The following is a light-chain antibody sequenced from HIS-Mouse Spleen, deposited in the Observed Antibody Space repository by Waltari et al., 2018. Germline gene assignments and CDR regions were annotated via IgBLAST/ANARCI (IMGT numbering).Light chain of an antibody. J-gene: IGKJ1*01. CDR3: QQYNNWPWT. V-gene: IGKV3-15*01. CDR1: QSVSSN. Sequence: EIVITQSPATLSVSPGERATLSCRASQSVSSNLAWYQQKPGQAPRRVIYGASTRATGIPARFSGSGSGTEFTLTISSMQSEDFAVYYCQQYNNWPWTFGQGTKVEIK. CDR2: GAS.